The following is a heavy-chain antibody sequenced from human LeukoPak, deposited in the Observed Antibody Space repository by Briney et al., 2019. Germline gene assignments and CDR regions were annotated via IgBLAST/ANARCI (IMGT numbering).Heavy chain of an antibody. J-gene: IGHJ4*02. D-gene: IGHD3-22*01. CDR1: GGSFSGYY. CDR2: INHSGST. CDR3: ARVPYYYDSSGYYYPYYFDY. Sequence: KASETLSLTCAVYGGSFSGYYWSWIRQPPGKGLEWIGEINHSGSTNYNPSLKSRVTISVDTSKNQFSLKLSSVTAADTAVYYCARVPYYYDSSGYYYPYYFDYWGQGTLVTVSS. V-gene: IGHV4-34*01.